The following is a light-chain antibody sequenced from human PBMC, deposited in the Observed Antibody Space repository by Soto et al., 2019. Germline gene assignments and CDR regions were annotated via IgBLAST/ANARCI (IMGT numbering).Light chain of an antibody. CDR2: DAS. J-gene: IGKJ5*01. Sequence: EIVMTQSPATLSLSPGERATLSCRASQTIDNTLAWYQQKPGQAPRLLIYDASNRAAGIPARFSGSGSGTDFTLTISSLEPEDFAIYYCQQRQYWPPITFGQGTRLEIK. V-gene: IGKV3-11*01. CDR1: QTIDNT. CDR3: QQRQYWPPIT.